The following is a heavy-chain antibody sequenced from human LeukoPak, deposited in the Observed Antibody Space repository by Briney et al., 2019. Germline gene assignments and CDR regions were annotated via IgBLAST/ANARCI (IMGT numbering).Heavy chain of an antibody. CDR3: ARDPTTVVTYDY. CDR1: GFTFSTYS. D-gene: IGHD4-23*01. J-gene: IGHJ4*02. CDR2: ISSSSSTI. V-gene: IGHV3-48*01. Sequence: GGSLRLSYAASGFTFSTYSMNWVRQAPGKGLEWVSYISSSSSTIYYADSVKGRFTISRDNAKNPLYLQKNSLRAEDTAVYYCARDPTTVVTYDYWGQGTLVTVSS.